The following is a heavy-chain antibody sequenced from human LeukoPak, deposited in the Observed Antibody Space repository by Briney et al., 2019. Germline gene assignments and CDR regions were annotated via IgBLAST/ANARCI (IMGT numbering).Heavy chain of an antibody. V-gene: IGHV3-30*18. CDR2: ISYDGSNK. D-gene: IGHD2-15*01. J-gene: IGHJ5*02. CDR1: GFTFSSYG. Sequence: PGGSLRLSCAASGFTFSSYGMHWVRQAPGKGQEWVAVISYDGSNKYYADSVKGRFTISRDNSKNTLYLRMNSLRAEDTAVYYCAKGSAQGYCSGGSCFFGWFDPWGQGTLVTVSS. CDR3: AKGSAQGYCSGGSCFFGWFDP.